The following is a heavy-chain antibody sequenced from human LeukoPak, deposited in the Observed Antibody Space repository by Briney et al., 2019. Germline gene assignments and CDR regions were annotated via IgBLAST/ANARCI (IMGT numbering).Heavy chain of an antibody. J-gene: IGHJ6*03. CDR2: IESGGVS. D-gene: IGHD2-21*01. Sequence: SETLSLTCSVSGDSIKSYFWTWVRQAPGKGLEWIGHIESGGVSVYNPSLESRVTMSADTPRNQFSLRLRSVTAADTAVYYCARRKQICVHMCYYNLDVWGTGTTVTVSS. V-gene: IGHV4-59*08. CDR1: GDSIKSYF. CDR3: ARRKQICVHMCYYNLDV.